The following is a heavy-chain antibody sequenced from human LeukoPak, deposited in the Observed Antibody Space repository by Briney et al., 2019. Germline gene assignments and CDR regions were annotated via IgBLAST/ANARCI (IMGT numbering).Heavy chain of an antibody. CDR1: GFTFSSYW. CDR2: IKTDGSST. J-gene: IGHJ3*02. D-gene: IGHD5-24*01. Sequence: GGSLRLSCAASGFTFSSYWMHWVRQVPGKGLMWVSRIKTDGSSTSYADSVKGRFTISRDTYKNTLYLQMKSLGAEDTAVYYCVRDVRRWLQAGGAFDIWGQGTMVTVSS. CDR3: VRDVRRWLQAGGAFDI. V-gene: IGHV3-74*01.